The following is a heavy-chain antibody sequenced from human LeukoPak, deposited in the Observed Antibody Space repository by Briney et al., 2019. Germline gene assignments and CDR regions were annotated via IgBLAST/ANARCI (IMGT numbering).Heavy chain of an antibody. V-gene: IGHV4-61*02. D-gene: IGHD6-13*01. Sequence: SQTLSLACTVSGGSISSGSYYWSWIRQPAGKGLEWIGRIYTSGSTNYNPSLKSRVTISVDTSKNQFSLKLSSVTAADTAVYYCAGVLIAAAGSYYYYMDVWGKGTTVTVSS. CDR1: GGSISSGSYY. J-gene: IGHJ6*03. CDR3: AGVLIAAAGSYYYYMDV. CDR2: IYTSGST.